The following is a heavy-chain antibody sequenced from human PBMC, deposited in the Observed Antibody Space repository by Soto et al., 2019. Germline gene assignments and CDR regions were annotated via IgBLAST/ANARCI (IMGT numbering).Heavy chain of an antibody. V-gene: IGHV3-23*01. D-gene: IGHD6-19*01. CDR2: ISGSGGST. Sequence: EVQLLESGGGLVQPGGSLRLSCAASGFTFSSYAMSWVRQAPGKGLEWVSAISGSGGSTYYADSVKGRFTISRDNSKNTLYLQMNSLRAEDTAVYYCAIPGDLAGIAPYDYWGQGTLVTVSS. CDR3: AIPGDLAGIAPYDY. J-gene: IGHJ4*02. CDR1: GFTFSSYA.